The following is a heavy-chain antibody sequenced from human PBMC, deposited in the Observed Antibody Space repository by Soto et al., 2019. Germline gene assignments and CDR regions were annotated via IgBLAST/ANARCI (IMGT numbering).Heavy chain of an antibody. D-gene: IGHD4-17*01. CDR2: IVVGSGNT. V-gene: IGHV1-58*02. CDR3: AAHDVLYGDYVVGNAFGI. J-gene: IGHJ3*02. CDR1: GFTFTSSA. Sequence: SVKVSCKASGFTFTSSAMQWVRQARGQRLEWIGWIVVGSGNTNYAQKFQERVTITRDMSTSTAYMELSSLRSEDTAVYYCAAHDVLYGDYVVGNAFGIWGQGTMVTVSS.